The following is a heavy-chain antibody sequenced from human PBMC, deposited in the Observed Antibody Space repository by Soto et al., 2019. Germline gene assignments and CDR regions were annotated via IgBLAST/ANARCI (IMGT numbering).Heavy chain of an antibody. D-gene: IGHD6-13*01. Sequence: PSETLSVTCAVSGGSISSSNWWSWVRQPPGKGLEWIGEIYHSGSTNYNPSLKSRVTISVDKSKNQFSLKLSSVTAADTAVYYCARNGLAGSDEGQLDYWGQGTLVT. CDR1: GGSISSSNW. CDR3: ARNGLAGSDEGQLDY. J-gene: IGHJ4*02. CDR2: IYHSGST. V-gene: IGHV4-4*02.